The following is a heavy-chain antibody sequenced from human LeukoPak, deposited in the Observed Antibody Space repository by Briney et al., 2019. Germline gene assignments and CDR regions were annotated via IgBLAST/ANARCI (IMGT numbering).Heavy chain of an antibody. Sequence: GESLQISCKGSGYRFATYWIAWVRQMPGKGLEWMGIIYPDESNIRYSPSFQGQVTISADKSISTAYLQWSSLKASDTAIYYCARPPSRGYSSSFEYWGQGTLVTVSS. CDR3: ARPPSRGYSSSFEY. CDR1: GYRFATYW. CDR2: IYPDESNI. V-gene: IGHV5-51*01. J-gene: IGHJ4*02. D-gene: IGHD2-2*03.